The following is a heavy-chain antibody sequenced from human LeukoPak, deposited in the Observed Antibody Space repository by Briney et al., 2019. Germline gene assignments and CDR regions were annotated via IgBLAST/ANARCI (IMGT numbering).Heavy chain of an antibody. D-gene: IGHD7-27*01. J-gene: IGHJ4*02. V-gene: IGHV3-48*01. CDR2: ISSSSSVM. Sequence: PGGSLRLSCAASGFTFSSYSMNWVRQAPGKGLEWVSYISSSSSVMYYADSVRGRFTISRDNAKKSLYLRMNSLRVEDTAVYYCARDPPNWGFGYWGQGTLVTVSS. CDR3: ARDPPNWGFGY. CDR1: GFTFSSYS.